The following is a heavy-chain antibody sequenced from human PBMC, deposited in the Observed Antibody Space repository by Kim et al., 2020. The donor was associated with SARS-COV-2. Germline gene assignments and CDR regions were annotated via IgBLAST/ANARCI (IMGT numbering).Heavy chain of an antibody. CDR1: GGSISSTNW. CDR3: VRRTPSWYSSSWGPEEENFQR. CDR2: IYHSGST. Sequence: SETLSLTCAVSGGSISSTNWWSWVRQPPGKGLEWIGEIYHSGSTNYNPSLKSRVIISVDTSNNQFSLKVTSVTAADTAVYYCVRRTPSWYSSSWGPEEENFQRWGQGTLVTVSS. J-gene: IGHJ1*01. V-gene: IGHV4-4*02. D-gene: IGHD6-13*01.